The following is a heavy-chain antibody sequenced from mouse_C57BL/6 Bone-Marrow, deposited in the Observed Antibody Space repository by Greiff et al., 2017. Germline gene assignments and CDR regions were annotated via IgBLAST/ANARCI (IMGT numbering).Heavy chain of an antibody. Sequence: VQLQQSGAELVRPGTSVKVSCKASGYAFTNYLIEWVKQRPGQGLEWIGVINPGSGGTNYNEKFKGKATLTADKSSSPAYMQLSSLTSEDSAVYFCARSLLRFDYWGQGTTLTVSS. D-gene: IGHD1-1*01. V-gene: IGHV1-54*01. J-gene: IGHJ2*01. CDR3: ARSLLRFDY. CDR1: GYAFTNYL. CDR2: INPGSGGT.